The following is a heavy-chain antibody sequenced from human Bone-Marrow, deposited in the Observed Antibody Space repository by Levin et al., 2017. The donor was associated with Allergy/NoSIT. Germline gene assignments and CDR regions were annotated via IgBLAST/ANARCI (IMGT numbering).Heavy chain of an antibody. CDR1: GFSISDYW. V-gene: IGHV3-7*01. CDR2: VKPDGSEK. Sequence: AGGSLRLSCVAPGFSISDYWLTWVRQAPGKGLEWVANVKPDGSEKYYADSVTGRFNISRDNAQNSLYLQMKYLSAEDTAVYYCASPYTSDWVFDLWGPGTMVTVSS. J-gene: IGHJ3*01. CDR3: ASPYTSDWVFDL. D-gene: IGHD6-19*01.